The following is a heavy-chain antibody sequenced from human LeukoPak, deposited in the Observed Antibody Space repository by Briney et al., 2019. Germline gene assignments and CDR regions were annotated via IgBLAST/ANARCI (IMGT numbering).Heavy chain of an antibody. CDR2: IYYSGST. Sequence: SETLSLTCTVSGGSISSGGYYWSWIRQHPGKGLEWIGYIYYSGSTNYNPSLKSRVTISVDTSKNQFSLKLSSVTAADTAVYYCAREIAYCSSTSCYAGGWFDPWGQGTLVTVSS. CDR1: GGSISSGGYY. J-gene: IGHJ5*02. V-gene: IGHV4-61*08. CDR3: AREIAYCSSTSCYAGGWFDP. D-gene: IGHD2-2*01.